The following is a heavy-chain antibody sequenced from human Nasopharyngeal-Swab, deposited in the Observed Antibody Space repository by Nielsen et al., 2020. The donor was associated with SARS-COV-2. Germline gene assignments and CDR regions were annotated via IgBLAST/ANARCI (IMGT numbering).Heavy chain of an antibody. CDR3: ARVPSLGWFDP. V-gene: IGHV3-74*01. J-gene: IGHJ5*02. Sequence: GESLKISCAASGFTFFSYWMHWVRQAPGKGLEWVSFINSDGTPTTYEDSVKGRFTISRDDATNTLFLQMSSLRADDPGVYYCARVPSLGWFDPWGQGTLVTVSS. CDR2: INSDGTPT. CDR1: GFTFFSYW.